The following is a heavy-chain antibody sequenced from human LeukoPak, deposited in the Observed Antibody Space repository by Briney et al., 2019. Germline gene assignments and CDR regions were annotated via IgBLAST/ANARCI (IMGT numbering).Heavy chain of an antibody. CDR1: GFTFSSYA. D-gene: IGHD1-26*01. CDR2: IVSSGGTT. J-gene: IGHJ4*02. V-gene: IGHV3-23*01. Sequence: GGSLRLSCAASGFTFSSYAMSWVRQAPGKGLEWVSAIVSSGGTTYYADSVKGRFTISRDNSKNTLYLQMNSLTAEDTAVYYCARAQSASFPFDYWGQGTLVTVSS. CDR3: ARAQSASFPFDY.